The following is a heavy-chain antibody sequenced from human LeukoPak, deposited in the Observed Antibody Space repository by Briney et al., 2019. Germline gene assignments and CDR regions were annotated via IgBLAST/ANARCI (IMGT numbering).Heavy chain of an antibody. V-gene: IGHV3-53*01. CDR1: GFTVSSNY. J-gene: IGHJ6*03. Sequence: GGSLRLSCAASGFTVSSNYMSWVRQAPGKGLEWVSVIYSGGSTYYADSVKGRFTISRDNSKNTLYLQMNSLRAEDTAVYYCAREPDYDILTGPALRYLDVWGKGTTVNVSS. D-gene: IGHD3-9*01. CDR2: IYSGGST. CDR3: AREPDYDILTGPALRYLDV.